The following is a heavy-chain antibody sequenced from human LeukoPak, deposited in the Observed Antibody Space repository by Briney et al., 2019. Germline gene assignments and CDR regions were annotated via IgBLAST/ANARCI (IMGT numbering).Heavy chain of an antibody. CDR3: ARDGTRLRYFDWLPPVSFDP. CDR2: ISSSSSTI. D-gene: IGHD3-9*01. CDR1: GFTFSSYS. J-gene: IGHJ5*02. V-gene: IGHV3-48*02. Sequence: GGSLRLSCAASGFTFSSYSMNWVRQAPGKGLEWVSYISSSSSTIYYADSVKGRFTISRDNAKNSLYLQMNSLRDEDTAVYYCARDGTRLRYFDWLPPVSFDPWGQGTLVTVSS.